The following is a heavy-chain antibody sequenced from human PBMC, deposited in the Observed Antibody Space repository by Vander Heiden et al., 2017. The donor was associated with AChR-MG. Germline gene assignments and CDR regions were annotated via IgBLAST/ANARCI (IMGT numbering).Heavy chain of an antibody. CDR2: INTNTGNP. CDR3: ARDARIAARRWFDP. V-gene: IGHV7-4-1*02. D-gene: IGHD6-6*01. CDR1: GYAFTSYA. J-gene: IGHJ5*02. Sequence: QVQLAHSGSELTKPGSSVKVSCKASGYAFTSYAMNWVRQAPGQGLEWMGWINTNTGNPTYAQGFTGRFVFSLDTSVSTAYLQISSLKAEDTAVYYCARDARIAARRWFDPWGQGTLVTVSS.